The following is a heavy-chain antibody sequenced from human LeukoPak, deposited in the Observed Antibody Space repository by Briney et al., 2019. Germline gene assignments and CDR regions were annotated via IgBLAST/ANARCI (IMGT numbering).Heavy chain of an antibody. CDR1: GYTFTGPF. J-gene: IGHJ4*02. CDR3: ATLGGHSLAAQNGY. V-gene: IGHV1-2*02. CDR2: INPDSGVT. D-gene: IGHD3-16*01. Sequence: GASVKVSCKAFGYTFTGPFMHWVRQAPGQGLEWMGWINPDSGVTTYAQKFQGRVTMTRDTSIKTAYMDLSSLRSDDTAVYYCATLGGHSLAAQNGYWGQGTLVTVSS.